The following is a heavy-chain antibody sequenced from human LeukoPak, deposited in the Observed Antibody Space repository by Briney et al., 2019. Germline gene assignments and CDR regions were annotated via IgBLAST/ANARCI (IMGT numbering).Heavy chain of an antibody. CDR1: GFTFITNG. Sequence: GGSRKPSWAPPGFTFITNGMHGSRKAPAKGLNWVAFIGYDGSNKYYADSVKGRFTISRDNSKNTLYLQMNSLRAEDTAVYYCARDPRFLEWSLTGFDPWGQGTLVTVSS. J-gene: IGHJ5*02. CDR2: IGYDGSNK. V-gene: IGHV3-30*02. CDR3: ARDPRFLEWSLTGFDP. D-gene: IGHD3-3*01.